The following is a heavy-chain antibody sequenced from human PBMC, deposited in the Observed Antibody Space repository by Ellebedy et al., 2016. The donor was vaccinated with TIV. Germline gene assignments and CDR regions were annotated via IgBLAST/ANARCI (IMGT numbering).Heavy chain of an antibody. CDR3: AKDRGNYGGAPYNGMDI. Sequence: GESLKISCAASGFTFSSYWMYWVRQAPGKGLEWVSRMKGDGSSVTYADSVKGRFTISRDNSKNTLYLQMHSLRAEDTAVYYCAKDRGNYGGAPYNGMDIWGQGTTVTISS. CDR2: MKGDGSSV. D-gene: IGHD3-10*01. CDR1: GFTFSSYW. V-gene: IGHV3-74*01. J-gene: IGHJ6*02.